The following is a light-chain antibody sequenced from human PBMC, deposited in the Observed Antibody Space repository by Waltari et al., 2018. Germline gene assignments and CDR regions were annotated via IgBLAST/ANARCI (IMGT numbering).Light chain of an antibody. Sequence: DIVMTQSPDSLAVSLGEKATINCKSNQSLLYNSNNKNYLAWYQQKPGQPLKLFFYWASSRESGVPDRFSGSGSGTDFTLTIGSLQAEDVAVYYCQQYHSTPYTFGQGTKLEIK. V-gene: IGKV4-1*01. CDR3: QQYHSTPYT. J-gene: IGKJ2*01. CDR2: WAS. CDR1: QSLLYNSNNKNY.